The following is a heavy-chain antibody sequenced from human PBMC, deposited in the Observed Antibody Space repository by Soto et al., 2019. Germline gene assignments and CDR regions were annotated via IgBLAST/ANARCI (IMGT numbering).Heavy chain of an antibody. V-gene: IGHV1-69*12. CDR3: ASGVAGGVYDYCGMDV. CDR1: GGTFSSYA. J-gene: IGHJ6*02. D-gene: IGHD3-16*01. CDR2: IIPIFGTA. Sequence: QVQLVQSGAEVKKPGSSVKVSCKASGGTFSSYAINWVRQAPGQGLEWMGGIIPIFGTADYAQKFQGRVTITACESTSTAYMELSSLRSEDTAVNYCASGVAGGVYDYCGMDVWGQGTTVTVSS.